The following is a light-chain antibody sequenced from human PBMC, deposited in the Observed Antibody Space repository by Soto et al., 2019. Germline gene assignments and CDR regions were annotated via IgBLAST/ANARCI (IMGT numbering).Light chain of an antibody. V-gene: IGKV1-5*01. Sequence: IQVTQSPSTLSASVAHRVTITCGASQNIGTWLAWYQQKPGKAPKLLIFDASTLESGVPSRFGGSGSGAEFTLTISSLQPDDFATYYCQQYSDSSGAFGQGTKVDIK. CDR1: QNIGTW. J-gene: IGKJ1*01. CDR2: DAS. CDR3: QQYSDSSGA.